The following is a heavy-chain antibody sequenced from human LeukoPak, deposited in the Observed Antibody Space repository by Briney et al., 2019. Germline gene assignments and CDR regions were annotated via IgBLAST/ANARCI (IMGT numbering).Heavy chain of an antibody. CDR1: GFTFSSYG. Sequence: GGSLRLSCAASGFTFSSYGMHWVRQAPGKGLGWVAVIWYDGSNKYYADSVKGRFTISRDNSKNTLYLQMNSLRAEDTAVYYCARGSVEYYYDSSGYYRHYFDYWGQGTLVTVSS. J-gene: IGHJ4*02. V-gene: IGHV3-33*08. CDR3: ARGSVEYYYDSSGYYRHYFDY. CDR2: IWYDGSNK. D-gene: IGHD3-22*01.